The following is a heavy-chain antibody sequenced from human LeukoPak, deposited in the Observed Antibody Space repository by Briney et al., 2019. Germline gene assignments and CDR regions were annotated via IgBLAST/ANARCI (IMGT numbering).Heavy chain of an antibody. Sequence: GASVKVSCKASGYTFTSFGISWVRQAPGQGLEWMGIINPSGGSTSYAQKFQGRVTMTRDMSTSTVYMELSSLRSEDTAVYYCASDIVVVPAANGPVGYWGQGTLVTVSS. D-gene: IGHD2-2*01. CDR1: GYTFTSFG. CDR2: INPSGGST. V-gene: IGHV1-46*01. CDR3: ASDIVVVPAANGPVGY. J-gene: IGHJ4*02.